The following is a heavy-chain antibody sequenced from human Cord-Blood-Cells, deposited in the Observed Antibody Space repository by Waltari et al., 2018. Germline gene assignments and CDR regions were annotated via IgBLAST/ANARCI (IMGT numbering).Heavy chain of an antibody. J-gene: IGHJ4*02. V-gene: IGHV4-39*01. Sequence: QLQLQESGPGLVKPSETLSLTCTVSGGSISSSSYSWGWFRQPPGKGMEWIGSIYYSGSTYYNPSLKSRVTISVDTSKNQFSLKLSSVTAADTAVYYCARRSIAAAGTDYWGQGTLVTVSS. CDR2: IYYSGST. CDR3: ARRSIAAAGTDY. CDR1: GGSISSSSYS. D-gene: IGHD6-13*01.